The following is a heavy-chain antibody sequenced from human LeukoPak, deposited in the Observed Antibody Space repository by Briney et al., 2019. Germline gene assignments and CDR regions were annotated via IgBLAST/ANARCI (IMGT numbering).Heavy chain of an antibody. Sequence: SETLSLTCTVSGGSISSYYWSWIRQPPGKGLEWIGYIYYSGSTNYNPSLKSRVTISVDTSKNQFSLKLSSVTAADTAVYYCARHGKPGWYGGPAYFDYWGQGTLVTVSS. D-gene: IGHD6-19*01. CDR2: IYYSGST. CDR3: ARHGKPGWYGGPAYFDY. CDR1: GGSISSYY. V-gene: IGHV4-59*08. J-gene: IGHJ4*02.